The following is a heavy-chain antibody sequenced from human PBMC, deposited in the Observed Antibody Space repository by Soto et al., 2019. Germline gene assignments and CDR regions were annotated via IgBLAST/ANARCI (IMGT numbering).Heavy chain of an antibody. CDR3: ASTLYGSGSYYNSYPPLY. CDR2: ISGSSGCT. Sequence: GLPMRVSCGASEFTSSRSAMNWVSKTPGKGLDWVSTISGSSGCTDYADSVKGRFTVSRDNSKNTLYLQMNSLRAEDTAVYYCASTLYGSGSYYNSYPPLYWGQGTLVTVSS. CDR1: EFTSSRSA. D-gene: IGHD3-10*01. J-gene: IGHJ4*02. V-gene: IGHV3-21*01.